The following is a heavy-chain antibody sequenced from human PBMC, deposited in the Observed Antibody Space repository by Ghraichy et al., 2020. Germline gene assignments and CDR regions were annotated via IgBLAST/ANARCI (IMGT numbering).Heavy chain of an antibody. CDR1: GFTFSSYS. D-gene: IGHD4-17*01. CDR3: ARDSHYGDYGYPDY. J-gene: IGHJ4*02. V-gene: IGHV3-48*02. Sequence: GGSLRLSCAASGFTFSSYSMNWVRQAPGKGLEWVSYISSSSSTIYYADSVKGRFTISRDNAKNSLYLQMNSLRDEDTAVYYCARDSHYGDYGYPDYWGQGTLVTVSS. CDR2: ISSSSSTI.